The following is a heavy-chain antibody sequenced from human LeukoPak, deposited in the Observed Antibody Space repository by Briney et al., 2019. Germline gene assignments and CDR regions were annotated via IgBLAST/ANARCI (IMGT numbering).Heavy chain of an antibody. D-gene: IGHD6-19*01. V-gene: IGHV4-39*07. CDR3: ARVVWGIAVAGTGIFDY. J-gene: IGHJ4*02. CDR1: GGSMSSSSYY. CDR2: IYYSGST. Sequence: SDTLSLTCTVSGGSMSSSSYYWGWIRQPPGKGLEWIGSIYYSGSTYNNPSLKSRVTISVDTSKNQFSLKLSSVTAADTAVYYCARVVWGIAVAGTGIFDYWGQGTLVTVSS.